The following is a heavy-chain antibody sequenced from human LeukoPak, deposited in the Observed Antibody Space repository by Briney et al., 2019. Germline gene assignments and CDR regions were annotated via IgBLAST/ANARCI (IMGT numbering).Heavy chain of an antibody. CDR2: IIPTFGTA. CDR3: ARAPGIFGVVTIYYFDY. Sequence: AASVKVSCKASGGTFSSYAISWVRQAPGQGLEWMGGIIPTFGTANYAQKFQGRVTITADESTGTAYMELSSLRSEDTAVYYCARAPGIFGVVTIYYFDYWGQGTLVTVSS. V-gene: IGHV1-69*13. J-gene: IGHJ4*02. D-gene: IGHD3-3*01. CDR1: GGTFSSYA.